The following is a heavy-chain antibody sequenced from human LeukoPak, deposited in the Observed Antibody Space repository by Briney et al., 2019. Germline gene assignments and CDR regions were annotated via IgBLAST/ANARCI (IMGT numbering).Heavy chain of an antibody. Sequence: GGSLRLSCAASGFTFSNYGIHWVRQAPGKGLEWVAVIWYDGNNKYYADSVKGRFTISRDNAKNTLYLQMNSLRAEDTAVYYCARDPGAYIDYWGQGILVPVSS. J-gene: IGHJ4*02. V-gene: IGHV3-33*01. D-gene: IGHD3-16*01. CDR3: ARDPGAYIDY. CDR2: IWYDGNNK. CDR1: GFTFSNYG.